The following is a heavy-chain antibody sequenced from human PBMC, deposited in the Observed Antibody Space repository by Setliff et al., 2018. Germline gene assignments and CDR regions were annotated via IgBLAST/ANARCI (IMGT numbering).Heavy chain of an antibody. Sequence: PSETLSLTCAVSGGSISSSNWWSWVRQPPGKGLEWIGEIYHSGSTNYSPSLKRRVTVSEDMSKNQFFLKLSSVTAADTAVYYCAREGRYCSGDTCYFSHLYYFDYWGQGTLVTVSS. CDR1: GGSISSSNW. V-gene: IGHV4-4*02. D-gene: IGHD2-15*01. J-gene: IGHJ4*02. CDR2: IYHSGST. CDR3: AREGRYCSGDTCYFSHLYYFDY.